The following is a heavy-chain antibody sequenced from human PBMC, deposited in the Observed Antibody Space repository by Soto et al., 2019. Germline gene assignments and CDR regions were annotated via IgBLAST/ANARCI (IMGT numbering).Heavy chain of an antibody. CDR1: GDSISTYY. D-gene: IGHD1-1*01. Sequence: PSETLSLTCTVSGDSISTYYWSWIRQPPGKGLQWIGYIFYSGGTAYNPSLKSRVTISLDMSKKQISLKLSSVTTADTATYFCARLQLGQKVIDYWGQGTLVTVS. V-gene: IGHV4-59*01. CDR3: ARLQLGQKVIDY. J-gene: IGHJ4*02. CDR2: IFYSGGT.